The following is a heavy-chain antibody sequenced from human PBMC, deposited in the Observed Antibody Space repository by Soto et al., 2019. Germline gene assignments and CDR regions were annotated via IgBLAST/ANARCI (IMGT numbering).Heavy chain of an antibody. J-gene: IGHJ4*02. CDR3: ANSRGPRKPMSVY. Sequence: EVQLLESGGGLVQPGGSLRLSCAASGFTFSSYAMSWVRQAPGKGLEWVSAISGSGGSTYYADSVKGRFTISRDNSKNTLYLQMNSLRAEDTAIYYCANSRGPRKPMSVYWGQGTLVTVSS. D-gene: IGHD3-10*01. CDR1: GFTFSSYA. V-gene: IGHV3-23*01. CDR2: ISGSGGST.